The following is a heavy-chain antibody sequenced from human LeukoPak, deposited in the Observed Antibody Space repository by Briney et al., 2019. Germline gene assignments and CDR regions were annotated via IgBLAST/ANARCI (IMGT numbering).Heavy chain of an antibody. CDR3: ASGRQRGY. CDR1: GFTFSNYW. V-gene: IGHV3-7*01. Sequence: GGSLSLSCAASGFTFSNYWMSWVRQAPGKGLEWVANIKEDGSEKYYVDSVKGRFTISRDNARNSLYLQMNSLRAEDTAVYYCASGRQRGYWGREPLVPVSS. CDR2: IKEDGSEK. J-gene: IGHJ4*02. D-gene: IGHD6-25*01.